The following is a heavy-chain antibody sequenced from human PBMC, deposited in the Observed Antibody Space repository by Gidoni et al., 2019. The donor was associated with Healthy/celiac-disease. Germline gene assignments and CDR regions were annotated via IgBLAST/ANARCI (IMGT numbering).Heavy chain of an antibody. V-gene: IGHV3-23*01. CDR3: AKALEYRAAARGGLNAFDI. CDR1: GFTFSSYA. D-gene: IGHD6-6*01. Sequence: EVQLLESGGGLVQPGGSLRLSCAASGFTFSSYAMSWVRQAPGKGLEWGSAISGSGGSTYYADSVKGRFTISRDNSKNTLYLQMNSLRAEDTAVYYCAKALEYRAAARGGLNAFDIWGQGTMVTVSS. J-gene: IGHJ3*02. CDR2: ISGSGGST.